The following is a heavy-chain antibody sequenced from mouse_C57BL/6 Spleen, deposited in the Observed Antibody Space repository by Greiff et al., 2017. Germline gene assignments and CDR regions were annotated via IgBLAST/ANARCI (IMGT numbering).Heavy chain of an antibody. V-gene: IGHV5-17*01. Sequence: DVKLVESGGGLVKPGGSLKLSCAASGFTFSDYGMHWVRQAPEKGLEWVAYISSGSSTIYYADTVKGRFTISRANAKKTLFLQMTSLRSEDTAMYYCARSHPAYYHDYWGQGTTLTVSS. CDR2: ISSGSSTI. CDR3: ARSHPAYYHDY. J-gene: IGHJ2*01. CDR1: GFTFSDYG.